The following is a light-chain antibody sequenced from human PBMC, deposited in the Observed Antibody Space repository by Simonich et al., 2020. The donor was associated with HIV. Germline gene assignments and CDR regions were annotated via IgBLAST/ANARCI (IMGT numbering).Light chain of an antibody. CDR1: KSSSSW. Sequence: DIQMTQSPSTLSASVGDRVTITCRASKSSSSWLAWYQQKPGKAPKLLIYKASSLESGVPSRFSGSGSGTEFTLTISSLHPDDFATYSCQQYNTYLRTFGQGTKVEIK. J-gene: IGKJ1*01. CDR2: KAS. CDR3: QQYNTYLRT. V-gene: IGKV1-5*03.